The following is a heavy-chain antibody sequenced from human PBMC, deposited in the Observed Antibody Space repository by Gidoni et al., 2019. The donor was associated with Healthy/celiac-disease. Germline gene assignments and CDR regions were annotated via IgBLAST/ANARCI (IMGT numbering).Heavy chain of an antibody. Sequence: QVQLVQSGAEVKKPGASVKVSCKASGYTFTSYGISWVRQAPGQGLEWMGWISAYNGNTNYAQKLQGRVTMTTDTSTSTAYMELRSLRSDDTAVYYCARRIQPRNYYDSSGLDYWGQGTLVTVSS. D-gene: IGHD3-22*01. CDR3: ARRIQPRNYYDSSGLDY. J-gene: IGHJ4*02. CDR1: GYTFTSYG. V-gene: IGHV1-18*01. CDR2: ISAYNGNT.